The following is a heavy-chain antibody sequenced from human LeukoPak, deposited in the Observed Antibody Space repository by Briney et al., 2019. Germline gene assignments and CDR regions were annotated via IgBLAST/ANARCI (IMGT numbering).Heavy chain of an antibody. Sequence: ASVKVSCKASGYTFTSYGISWVRQAPGQGLEWMGWISAYNGNTNYAQKLQGRVTMTTDTSTSTAYMELRSPRSDDTAVYYCARDFPYYYGSGSYYNSNWFDPWGQGTLVTVSS. D-gene: IGHD3-10*01. V-gene: IGHV1-18*01. CDR1: GYTFTSYG. J-gene: IGHJ5*02. CDR3: ARDFPYYYGSGSYYNSNWFDP. CDR2: ISAYNGNT.